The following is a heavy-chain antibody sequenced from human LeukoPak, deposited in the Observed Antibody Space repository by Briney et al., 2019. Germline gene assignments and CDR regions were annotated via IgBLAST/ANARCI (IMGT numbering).Heavy chain of an antibody. Sequence: QPGRSLRLSCAASGFTFSSYGMHWVRQAPGKGLEWVAVISYDGSNKYYADSVKGRFTISRDNSKNTLYLQMNCLRAEDTAVYYCAKKVATHLDYWGQGTLVTVSS. J-gene: IGHJ4*02. CDR3: AKKVATHLDY. CDR1: GFTFSSYG. CDR2: ISYDGSNK. D-gene: IGHD1-26*01. V-gene: IGHV3-30*18.